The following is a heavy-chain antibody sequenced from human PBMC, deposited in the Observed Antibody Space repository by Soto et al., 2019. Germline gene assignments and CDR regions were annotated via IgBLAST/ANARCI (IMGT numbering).Heavy chain of an antibody. V-gene: IGHV3-9*01. CDR3: AKAERSVPPGNWNYRDYYYYMDV. J-gene: IGHJ6*03. CDR2: ISWNSGSI. Sequence: GGSLRLSCAASGFTFDDYAMHWVRQAPGKGLEWVSGISWNSGSIGYADSVKGRFTISRDNAKNSLYLQMNSLRAEDTALYYCAKAERSVPPGNWNYRDYYYYMDVWGKGTTVTVSS. CDR1: GFTFDDYA. D-gene: IGHD1-7*01.